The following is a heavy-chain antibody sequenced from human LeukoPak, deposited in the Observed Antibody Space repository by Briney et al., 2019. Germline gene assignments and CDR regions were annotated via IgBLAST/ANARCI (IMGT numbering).Heavy chain of an antibody. Sequence: GASVKVSCKASGYTFTTYGFSWVRQAPGQGLEWMGWISAYNGNTNYAQRLQGRVTMTTDTSTSTVYMELRSLRSDDTAVYYCASRYGNIDYWGQGTLVTVSS. J-gene: IGHJ4*02. D-gene: IGHD1-1*01. V-gene: IGHV1-18*01. CDR3: ASRYGNIDY. CDR2: ISAYNGNT. CDR1: GYTFTTYG.